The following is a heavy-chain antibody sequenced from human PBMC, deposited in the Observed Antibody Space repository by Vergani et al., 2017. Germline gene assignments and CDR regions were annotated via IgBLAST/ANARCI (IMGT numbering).Heavy chain of an antibody. CDR1: GGSFSGYY. CDR3: ARARRERDYGDDHPSFDY. D-gene: IGHD4-17*01. J-gene: IGHJ4*02. Sequence: QVQLQQWGAGLLTPSETLSLTCAVYGGSFSGYYWSWIRQPPGKGLEWIGENNHSGSTNYNPSLKSRVTISVDTSKNQFSLKLSSVTAAETAVYYCARARRERDYGDDHPSFDYWGQGTLVTVAS. CDR2: NNHSGST. V-gene: IGHV4-34*01.